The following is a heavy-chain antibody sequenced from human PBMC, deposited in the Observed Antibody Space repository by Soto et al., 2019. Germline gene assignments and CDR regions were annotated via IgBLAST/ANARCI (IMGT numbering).Heavy chain of an antibody. Sequence: QVQLVQSGAEVKKPGASVKVSCKASGYTFTSYDVNWVRLAPGQGLEWMGWMNPNSGSTDYAQKFQGRVTMTRNIXISTAYMELSSLRSEDTAVYYCASRVGATSFDFDDWGQGTLVTVSS. CDR2: MNPNSGST. D-gene: IGHD1-26*01. CDR3: ASRVGATSFDFDD. CDR1: GYTFTSYD. J-gene: IGHJ4*02. V-gene: IGHV1-8*01.